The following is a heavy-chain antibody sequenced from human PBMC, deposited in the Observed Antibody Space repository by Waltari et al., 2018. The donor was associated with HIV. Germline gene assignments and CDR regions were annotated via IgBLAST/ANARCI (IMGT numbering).Heavy chain of an antibody. CDR1: TFWFSSYW. V-gene: IGHV3-7*01. Sequence: EALLVQSGGGVVRPGGSLRPPCEGPTFWFSSYWLVWVRQASGKGLEWVANINQDATKKNYADSVKGRFSVSRDNGKYSVFLEMNRLRVQDTAVYFCARGDQWGLFMDSYYGLDVWGRGTTVIVSS. J-gene: IGHJ6*02. CDR3: ARGDQWGLFMDSYYGLDV. D-gene: IGHD1-26*01. CDR2: INQDATKK.